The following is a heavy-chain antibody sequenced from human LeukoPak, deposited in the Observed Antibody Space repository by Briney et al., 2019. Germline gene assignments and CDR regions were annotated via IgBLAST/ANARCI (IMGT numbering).Heavy chain of an antibody. CDR3: AKGPKGAYGDFFDY. J-gene: IGHJ4*02. V-gene: IGHV3-23*01. CDR2: ISGSGGST. D-gene: IGHD4-17*01. CDR1: GFTFSSYA. Sequence: LGGSLRLSCAASGFTFSSYAVSWVRQAPGKGLEWVSAISGSGGSTYYADSVKGRFTISRDNSKNTLYLQMNSLRAEDTAVYYCAKGPKGAYGDFFDYWGQGTLVTVSS.